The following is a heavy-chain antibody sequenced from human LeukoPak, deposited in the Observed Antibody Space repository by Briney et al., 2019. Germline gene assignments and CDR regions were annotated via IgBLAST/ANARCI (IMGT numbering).Heavy chain of an antibody. Sequence: GGSLRLSCAASGFTFSSHALSWVRQAPGKGLEWVSIISGSGASIYHADSVEGRFTISRDNSKNTLYLQMNSLRVDDTAIYYCAKSSSWYRLEYWGQGTLVTVSA. CDR1: GFTFSSHA. CDR3: AKSSSWYRLEY. J-gene: IGHJ4*02. D-gene: IGHD6-13*01. CDR2: ISGSGASI. V-gene: IGHV3-23*01.